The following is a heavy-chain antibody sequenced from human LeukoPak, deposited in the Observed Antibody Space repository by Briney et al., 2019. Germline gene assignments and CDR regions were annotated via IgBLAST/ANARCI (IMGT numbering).Heavy chain of an antibody. CDR3: ARGPRRYCSGGSCYSYGY. CDR1: GGSFSGYY. CDR2: INDSGST. Sequence: PSETLSLTCAVYGGSFSGYYWSWFRQPPGKGLEWIGEINDSGSTNYNPSLKSRVTISVDTSKNQFSLKLSSVTAADTAVYYCARGPRRYCSGGSCYSYGYWGQGTLVTVSS. J-gene: IGHJ4*02. D-gene: IGHD2-15*01. V-gene: IGHV4-34*01.